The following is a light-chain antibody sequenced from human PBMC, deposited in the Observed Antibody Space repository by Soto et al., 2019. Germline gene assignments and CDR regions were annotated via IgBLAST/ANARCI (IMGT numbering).Light chain of an antibody. Sequence: DIQMTQSPSTLSASVGDRVTITCRASQGISGWLAWYQQKPGKAPRLLIYKASSLESRVPSRFSGSGFGTEFTLTISSLQPDDSGTYYCQQYETYFRTFGQGTKLEIK. CDR2: KAS. V-gene: IGKV1-5*03. J-gene: IGKJ2*01. CDR1: QGISGW. CDR3: QQYETYFRT.